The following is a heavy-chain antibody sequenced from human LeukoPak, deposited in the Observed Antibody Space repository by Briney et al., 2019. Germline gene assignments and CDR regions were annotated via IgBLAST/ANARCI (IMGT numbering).Heavy chain of an antibody. V-gene: IGHV1-69*05. CDR2: IIPIFGTA. D-gene: IGHD4-17*01. CDR3: ARNDYGDYFY. CDR1: GDTFSSYA. Sequence: ASVKVSCKASGDTFSSYAISWVRQAPGQGLEWMGGIIPIFGTANYAQKFQGRVTITTDKSTSTAYMELSSLRSEDTAVYYCARNDYGDYFYWGQGTLVTVSS. J-gene: IGHJ4*02.